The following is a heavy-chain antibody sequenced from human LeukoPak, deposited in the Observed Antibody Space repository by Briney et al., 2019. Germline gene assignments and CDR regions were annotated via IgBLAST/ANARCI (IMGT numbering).Heavy chain of an antibody. J-gene: IGHJ4*02. CDR1: GFTFRSYW. D-gene: IGHD6-13*01. CDR2: IKSDGSSA. Sequence: GGSLRLSCAASGFTFRSYWMPWVRQAPGKGLVWVSRIKSDGSSANYAESVKGRFTISRDNAKKTMHLQMNSLGAEDTAVYYCATSPPDSSWVYWGQGTLASVSS. V-gene: IGHV3-74*01. CDR3: ATSPPDSSWVY.